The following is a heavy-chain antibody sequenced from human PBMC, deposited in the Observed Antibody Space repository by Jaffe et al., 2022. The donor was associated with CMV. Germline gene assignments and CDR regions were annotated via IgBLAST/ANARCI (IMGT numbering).Heavy chain of an antibody. CDR1: GFTFSNYG. CDR3: ARTNNWNYDY. J-gene: IGHJ4*02. V-gene: IGHV3-33*08. Sequence: QVQLVESGGGVVQPGRSLRLSCAASGFTFSNYGMHWVRQAPGKGLEWVAVIWYDGSNKYYADSVKGRFAISRDNSKNTLYLQMNSLRAEDTAVYYCARTNNWNYDYWGQGTLVTVSS. CDR2: IWYDGSNK. D-gene: IGHD1-20*01.